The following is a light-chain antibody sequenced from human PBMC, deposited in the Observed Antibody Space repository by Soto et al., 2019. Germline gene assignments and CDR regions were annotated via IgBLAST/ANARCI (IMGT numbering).Light chain of an antibody. CDR2: EVS. V-gene: IGLV2-14*01. Sequence: QSVLTQPASVSGSPGQSITISCTGTSSDVGAYNYVSWYQQDPGKAPKLMIFEVSNRPSGVSNRFSGSKSGNTASLTISGLQAEDEADYYCSSYTSSSTWVFGGGTKLTVL. CDR3: SSYTSSSTWV. J-gene: IGLJ3*02. CDR1: SSDVGAYNY.